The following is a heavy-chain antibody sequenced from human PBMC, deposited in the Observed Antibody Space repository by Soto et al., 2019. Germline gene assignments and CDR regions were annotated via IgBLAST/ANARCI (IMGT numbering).Heavy chain of an antibody. CDR2: INHSGST. CDR3: ASRYQLPIDY. J-gene: IGHJ4*02. CDR1: GGSFSGYY. D-gene: IGHD2-2*01. Sequence: QVQLQQWGAGLLKPSETLSLTCAVYGGSFSGYYWTWIRQPPGKGLEWIGEINHSGSTNSNPSLKSRVTISVDTSKNQFSLKLSSVTAADTAVYYCASRYQLPIDYWGQGTLVTVSS. V-gene: IGHV4-34*01.